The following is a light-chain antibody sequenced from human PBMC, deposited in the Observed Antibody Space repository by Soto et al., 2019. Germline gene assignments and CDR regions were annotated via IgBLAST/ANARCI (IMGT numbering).Light chain of an antibody. J-gene: IGKJ1*01. CDR1: QTISSW. Sequence: SHMTQSPSTLSLSLGDRVTITFLASQTISSWLAWYQQKPGKAPKLLIYKASTLKSGVPSRFSGSGSGTEFTLTISSLQPDDFATYYCQHYNSYSEAFGQGTKVDIK. CDR2: KAS. CDR3: QHYNSYSEA. V-gene: IGKV1-5*03.